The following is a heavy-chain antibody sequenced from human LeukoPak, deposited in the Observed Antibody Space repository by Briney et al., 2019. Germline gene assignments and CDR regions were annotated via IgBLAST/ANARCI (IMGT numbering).Heavy chain of an antibody. Sequence: GASVTVSFTPSAYTFTVYDLHWVRQAPGQGLEWMGWINPNTGATIYAEKFQGRVTMTRATAIDTAYMEMRSLRSDDTAVSYCARDHVSRAWPRPWNFEFWGQGTLITVSS. CDR1: AYTFTVYD. D-gene: IGHD3-9*01. CDR2: INPNTGAT. CDR3: ARDHVSRAWPRPWNFEF. J-gene: IGHJ4*02. V-gene: IGHV1-2*02.